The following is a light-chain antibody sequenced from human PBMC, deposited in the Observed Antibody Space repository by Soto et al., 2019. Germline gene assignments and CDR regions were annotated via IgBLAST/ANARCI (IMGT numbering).Light chain of an antibody. CDR3: QHYNSYSEA. CDR1: QSISSW. CDR2: QAS. J-gene: IGKJ1*01. Sequence: IQMTQSPSSLSAFVGDRVTITCRASQSISSWLAWYQQKPGKAPKLLVYQASTLESGVPLRFSGSGSGTEFTLTISSLQPDDFATYYCQHYNSYSEAFGQGTKVDIK. V-gene: IGKV1-5*03.